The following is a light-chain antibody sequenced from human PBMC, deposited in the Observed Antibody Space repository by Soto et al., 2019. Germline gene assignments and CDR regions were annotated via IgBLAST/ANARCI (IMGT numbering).Light chain of an antibody. J-gene: IGLJ2*01. V-gene: IGLV2-14*01. Sequence: QSVLTQPASMSGSPGQSLTISCTGTSSDVGGYNYVSWYQQHPGKAPKVMIYDVSNRPSGVSNRFSGSKSGNTASLTISGLQAEDEADYYCSSWTSGSTVVFGGGTKVTVL. CDR3: SSWTSGSTVV. CDR1: SSDVGGYNY. CDR2: DVS.